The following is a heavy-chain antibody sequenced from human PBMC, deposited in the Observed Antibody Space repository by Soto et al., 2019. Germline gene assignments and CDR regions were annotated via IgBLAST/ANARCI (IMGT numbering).Heavy chain of an antibody. CDR3: ARDRPTIFGLLTPFDY. J-gene: IGHJ1*01. V-gene: IGHV1-18*01. D-gene: IGHD3-3*01. Sequence: VKGAWKASGYTFTNYGITWVRLAPGQGLEWMGWISGYNGNTNFAHKFQGRVTMTRDTSTSTVYMELRSLRSDDTAVYYCARDRPTIFGLLTPFDYRGRRTLVIVSS. CDR2: ISGYNGNT. CDR1: GYTFTNYG.